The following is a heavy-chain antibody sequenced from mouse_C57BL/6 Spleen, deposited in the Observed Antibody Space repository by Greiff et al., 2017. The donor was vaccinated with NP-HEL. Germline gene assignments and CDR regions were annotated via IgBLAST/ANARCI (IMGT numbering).Heavy chain of an antibody. Sequence: VQLQQSGPELVKPGASVKISCKASGYAFSSSWMNWVKQRPGKGLEWIGRIYPGDGDTNYNGKFKGKAKLTADKSSSTAYMQLSSLTSEDSAVYFCARDGSSQAWFAYWGQGTLVTVSA. CDR1: GYAFSSSW. J-gene: IGHJ3*01. V-gene: IGHV1-82*01. D-gene: IGHD1-1*01. CDR3: ARDGSSQAWFAY. CDR2: IYPGDGDT.